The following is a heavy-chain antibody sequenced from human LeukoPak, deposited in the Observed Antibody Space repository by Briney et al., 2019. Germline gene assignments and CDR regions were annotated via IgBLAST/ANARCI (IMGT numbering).Heavy chain of an antibody. V-gene: IGHV3-48*03. CDR2: ISSSGRTI. CDR1: GFTFSSYE. CDR3: AREGRGISSGYDVVRYFDY. Sequence: GGSLRLSCAASGFTFSSYEMSWVRQAPGKGLEWVSHISSSGRTIYYADSVKGRFTISRDNAKNSLYLQMNSLRAEDTAVYYCAREGRGISSGYDVVRYFDYWGQGTLVTVSS. J-gene: IGHJ4*02. D-gene: IGHD3-22*01.